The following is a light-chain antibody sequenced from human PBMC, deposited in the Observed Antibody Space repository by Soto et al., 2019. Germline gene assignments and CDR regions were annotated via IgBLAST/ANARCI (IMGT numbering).Light chain of an antibody. CDR3: QSYDISGSAVV. V-gene: IGLV1-40*01. Sequence: QSVLTQPPSVSGAPGQAVTFSCTGSSSNIGGVYDVHWYQQLPGTAPKLLIYGSTNRPSGVPDRFSGSTSPTSASLAITGLQAEDDAVYYCQSYDISGSAVVFGGGTQLTVL. CDR2: GST. CDR1: SSNIGGVYD. J-gene: IGLJ3*02.